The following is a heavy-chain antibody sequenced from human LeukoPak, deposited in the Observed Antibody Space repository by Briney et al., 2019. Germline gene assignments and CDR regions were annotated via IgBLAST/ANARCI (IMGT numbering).Heavy chain of an antibody. V-gene: IGHV1-18*04. CDR1: GYTFTSYY. Sequence: GASVKVSCKASGYTFTSYYMHWVRQAPGQGLEWMGWISAYNGNTNYAQKLQGRVTMTTDTSTSTAYMELRSLRSDDTAVYYCARVRHSPLYDILTVDFDYWGQGTLVTVSS. CDR3: ARVRHSPLYDILTVDFDY. J-gene: IGHJ4*02. D-gene: IGHD3-9*01. CDR2: ISAYNGNT.